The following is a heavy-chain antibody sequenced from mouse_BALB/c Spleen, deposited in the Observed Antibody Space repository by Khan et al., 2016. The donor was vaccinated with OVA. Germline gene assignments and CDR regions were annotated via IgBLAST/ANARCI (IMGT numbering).Heavy chain of an antibody. CDR1: GFTFSDYG. CDR3: ARSWAMDY. CDR2: ISSLAYSI. Sequence: EVQLQESGGGLVQPGGSRKLSCAASGFTFSDYGLAWVRQAPGKGPEWVAFISSLAYSIYYADTVTGRFTISRENAKNTLYLEMSSLRTEDTAMYYCARSWAMDYWGQGTSVTVSS. V-gene: IGHV5-15*02. J-gene: IGHJ4*01.